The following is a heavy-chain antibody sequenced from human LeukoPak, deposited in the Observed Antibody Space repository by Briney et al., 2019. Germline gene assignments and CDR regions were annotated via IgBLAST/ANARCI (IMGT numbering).Heavy chain of an antibody. CDR2: ISGGGGNT. CDR1: GFTFSSYG. V-gene: IGHV3-23*01. D-gene: IGHD3-9*01. CDR3: GKFGDILTGYPYYFHY. Sequence: GRSLRLSCIASGFTFSSYGMRWVRQAPGRGLEWVAGISGGGGNTYYADSVEGRFTIRRDNSKNTLYLQMNSQRAKAPAVYYCGKFGDILTGYPYYFHYWLQGALLT. J-gene: IGHJ4*02.